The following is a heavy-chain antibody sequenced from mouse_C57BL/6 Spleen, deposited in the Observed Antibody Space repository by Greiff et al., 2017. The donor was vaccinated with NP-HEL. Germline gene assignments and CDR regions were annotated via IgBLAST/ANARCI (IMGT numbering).Heavy chain of an antibody. Sequence: QVQLQQSGAELVRPGASVTLSCKASGYTFTDYEMHWVKQTPVHGLEWIGAIDPETGGTAYNQKFKGKAILTADKSSSPAYMELRSLTSEDSAVYYCTRSDGSSYFDYWGQGTTLTVSS. CDR3: TRSDGSSYFDY. J-gene: IGHJ2*01. CDR2: IDPETGGT. V-gene: IGHV1-15*01. CDR1: GYTFTDYE. D-gene: IGHD1-1*01.